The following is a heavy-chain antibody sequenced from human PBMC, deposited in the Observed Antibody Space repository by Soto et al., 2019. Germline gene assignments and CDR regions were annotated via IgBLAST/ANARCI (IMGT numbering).Heavy chain of an antibody. CDR1: GFTFSSYS. CDR3: ARSMITFGGVIDPY. V-gene: IGHV3-48*01. CDR2: ISSSSYTI. J-gene: IGHJ4*02. Sequence: GGSLRLSCAASGFTFSSYSMNWVRQAPGKGLEWVSYISSSSYTIYYAESVKGRFTISRDNAKNSLYLQMNSLRAEDTAVYYCARSMITFGGVIDPYWGQGALVTVSS. D-gene: IGHD3-16*02.